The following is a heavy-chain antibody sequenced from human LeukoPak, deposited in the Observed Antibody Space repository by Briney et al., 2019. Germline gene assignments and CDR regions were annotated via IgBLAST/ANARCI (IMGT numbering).Heavy chain of an antibody. CDR3: ARGGYYGSGNDFRFDP. V-gene: IGHV4-59*01. CDR1: GGSISSYY. CDR2: IYYSGST. Sequence: PSETLSLTCTVSGGSISSYYWSWIRQPPGKGLEWIGYIYYSGSTNYKPSLKSRVTISVDTSKNQFSLKLSSVTAADTAVYYCARGGYYGSGNDFRFDPWGQGTLVTVSS. J-gene: IGHJ5*02. D-gene: IGHD3-10*01.